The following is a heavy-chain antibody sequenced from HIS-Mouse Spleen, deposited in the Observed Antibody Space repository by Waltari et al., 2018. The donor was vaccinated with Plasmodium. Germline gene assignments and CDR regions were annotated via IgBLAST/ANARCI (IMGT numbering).Heavy chain of an antibody. V-gene: IGHV1-69*01. J-gene: IGHJ4*02. CDR3: ASQYSSGWYDY. CDR1: GGTFSSYA. D-gene: IGHD6-19*01. Sequence: QVQLVQSGAEVKKPGSSVKVSCTASGGTFSSYAISWVRPAPGQGLEWMGGIIPIFGTANYAQKFQGRVTITADESTSTAYMELSSLRSEDTAVYYCASQYSSGWYDYWGQGTLVTVSS. CDR2: IIPIFGTA.